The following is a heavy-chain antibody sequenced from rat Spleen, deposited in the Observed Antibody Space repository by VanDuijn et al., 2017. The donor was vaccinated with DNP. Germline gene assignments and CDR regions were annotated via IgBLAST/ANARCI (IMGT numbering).Heavy chain of an antibody. Sequence: EVQMLESGGELIQPGRSLKLSCAASGFTFSDYHMAWVRQAPKKGLEWVATIIYDGSRTYYRDSVKGRFTISRDNADATLYLQMDSLRSEDTATYYCTAHGPGYHAGFAYWGQGTLVTVSS. D-gene: IGHD1-4*01. CDR2: IIYDGSRT. CDR1: GFTFSDYH. J-gene: IGHJ3*01. V-gene: IGHV5S10*01. CDR3: TAHGPGYHAGFAY.